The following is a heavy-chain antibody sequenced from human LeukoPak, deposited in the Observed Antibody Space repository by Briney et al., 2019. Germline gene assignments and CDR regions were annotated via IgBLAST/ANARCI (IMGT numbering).Heavy chain of an antibody. CDR2: IWYDGSNK. D-gene: IGHD1-26*01. J-gene: IGHJ6*02. V-gene: IGHV3-33*01. CDR3: ARDTYRIYYYYGMDV. CDR1: GFTFSSYG. Sequence: GGSLRLSCAASGFTFSSYGMHWVRQAPGKGLEWVAVIWYDGSNKYYADSVKGRFTISRDNSKNTLYLQMNSLRAEDTAVYYCARDTYRIYYYYGMDVWGQGTTVTVSS.